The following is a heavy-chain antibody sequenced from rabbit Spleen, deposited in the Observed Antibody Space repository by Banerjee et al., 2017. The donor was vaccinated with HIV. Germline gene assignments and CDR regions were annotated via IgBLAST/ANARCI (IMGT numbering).Heavy chain of an antibody. CDR2: IYPVFGIR. J-gene: IGHJ4*01. Sequence: QEQLEETGGGLVKPGGTLTLSCKASGIDLMSIAMSWVRQAPGKGLEWIGDIYPVFGIRNYANGVQGRFTISSDNAQNTVDLQMNSLTPADTAPYFCARNANGGWDLWGPGPLVTVS. CDR1: GIDLMSIA. D-gene: IGHD4-1*01. V-gene: IGHV1S47*01. CDR3: ARNANGGWDL.